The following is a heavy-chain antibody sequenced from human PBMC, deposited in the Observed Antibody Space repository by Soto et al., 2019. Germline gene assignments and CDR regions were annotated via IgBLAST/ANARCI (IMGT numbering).Heavy chain of an antibody. J-gene: IGHJ6*02. CDR3: ARDPGGCSSTSCYYYYGMDV. CDR1: GFTVSSNY. Sequence: EVQLVESGGGLVQPGGSLRLSCAASGFTVSSNYMSWVCQAPGKGLEWVSVIYSGGSTYYADSVKGRFTISRDNSKNTLYLQMNSLRAEDTAVYYCARDPGGCSSTSCYYYYGMDVWGQGTTVTVSS. V-gene: IGHV3-66*01. D-gene: IGHD2-2*01. CDR2: IYSGGST.